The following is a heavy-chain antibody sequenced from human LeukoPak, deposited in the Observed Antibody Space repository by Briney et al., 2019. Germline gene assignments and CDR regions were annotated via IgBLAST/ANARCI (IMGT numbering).Heavy chain of an antibody. CDR2: IGGSGSTT. CDR3: AKDTASSWWYFDL. J-gene: IGHJ2*01. D-gene: IGHD5-18*01. V-gene: IGHV3-23*01. CDR1: GFTYSSYG. Sequence: GGTLILSCAASGFTYSSYGMSWVRQAPGKGLEWVSAIGGSGSTTYYADSVKGRFTISRDNSKNTLYLQMNSLRAEDTAVYYCAKDTASSWWYFDLWGRGTLVTVSS.